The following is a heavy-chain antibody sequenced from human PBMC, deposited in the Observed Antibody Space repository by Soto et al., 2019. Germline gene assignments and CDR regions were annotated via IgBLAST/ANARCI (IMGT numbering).Heavy chain of an antibody. CDR1: GFTFSNYG. V-gene: IGHV3-33*01. J-gene: IGHJ6*02. Sequence: QVQLVESGGGVVQPGGSLRLSCAASGFTFSNYGMHWVRRAPGKGLESVAVIWYDGSNKYYADSVKGRFTISRDNSKNTMYLQVNNLRAEDTAVYYCARDYSRYYGMDVWGQGTTVTVSS. CDR2: IWYDGSNK. D-gene: IGHD2-15*01. CDR3: ARDYSRYYGMDV.